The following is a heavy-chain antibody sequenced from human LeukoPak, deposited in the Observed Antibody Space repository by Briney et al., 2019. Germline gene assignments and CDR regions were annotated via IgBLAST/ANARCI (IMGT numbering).Heavy chain of an antibody. J-gene: IGHJ4*02. CDR3: GVVY. CDR1: GFTFGTSW. Sequence: GGSLRLSCAASGFTFGTSWMNWVRQAPGKGLEWVANINQDGSEKYYVDSVKGRFSISRDNAKNSLYLQMNSLRAEDTAVYYCGVVYWGQGILVTVSS. CDR2: INQDGSEK. V-gene: IGHV3-7*01.